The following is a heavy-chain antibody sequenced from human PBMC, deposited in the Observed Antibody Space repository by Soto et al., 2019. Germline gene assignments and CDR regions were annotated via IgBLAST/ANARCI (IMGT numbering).Heavy chain of an antibody. CDR3: ATVGYCSSTSGYTGWFDP. CDR2: IDPSDSYT. D-gene: IGHD2-2*02. V-gene: IGHV5-10-1*01. CDR1: GYSFTSYW. J-gene: IGHJ5*02. Sequence: GESLKISCKGSGYSFTSYWISWVRQMPGKGLEWMGRIDPSDSYTNYSPSFQGHVTISADKSISTAYLQWSSLKASDTAMYYCATVGYCSSTSGYTGWFDPWGQGTLVTVSS.